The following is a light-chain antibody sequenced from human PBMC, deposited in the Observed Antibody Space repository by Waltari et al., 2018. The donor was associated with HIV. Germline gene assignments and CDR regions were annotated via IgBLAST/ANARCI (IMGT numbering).Light chain of an antibody. Sequence: QSVLTQPPSASGTPGQRVSISCSGSSSNIGSNIVNWYQQLPGTAPKLLIYSNKQRPPWVPDRFSGAKSGTSASLAISGLQSEDEADYYCAAWDDSLNAWVFGGGTKLTVL. J-gene: IGLJ3*02. CDR1: SSNIGSNI. CDR2: SNK. CDR3: AAWDDSLNAWV. V-gene: IGLV1-44*01.